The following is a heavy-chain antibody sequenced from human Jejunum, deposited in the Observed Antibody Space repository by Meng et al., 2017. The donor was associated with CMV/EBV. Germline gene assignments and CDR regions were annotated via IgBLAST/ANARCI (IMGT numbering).Heavy chain of an antibody. D-gene: IGHD3-3*01. V-gene: IGHV3-23*04. CDR2: ITGLGSTT. Sequence: EVQLVESGGGLVQPGGSLRLSCAASGFSFSRHALSWVRQAPGKGLEWVSAITGLGSTTFYADSVKGRFTISRDNSKNMVFLQMNNLRAEDTALYYCAREYGFWGADYTRAHGDWGQGPLVTVSS. J-gene: IGHJ4*02. CDR3: AREYGFWGADYTRAHGD. CDR1: GFSFSRHA.